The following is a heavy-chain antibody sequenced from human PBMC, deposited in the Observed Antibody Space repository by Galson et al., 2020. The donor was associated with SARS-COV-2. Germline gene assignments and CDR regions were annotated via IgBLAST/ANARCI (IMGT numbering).Heavy chain of an antibody. CDR1: GFTFSSYG. V-gene: IGHV3-33*06. D-gene: IGHD6-13*01. J-gene: IGHJ4*02. CDR2: IWYDGSNK. CDR3: AKGGWYSSSLYYFDY. Sequence: GGSLRLSCAASGFTFSSYGMHWVRQAPGKGLEWVAVIWYDGSNKYYADSVKGRFTISRDNSKNTLYLQMNSLRAEDTAVYYCAKGGWYSSSLYYFDYWGQGTLVTVSS.